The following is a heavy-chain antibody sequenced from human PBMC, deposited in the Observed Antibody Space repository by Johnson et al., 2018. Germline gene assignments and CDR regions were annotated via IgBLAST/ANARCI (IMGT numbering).Heavy chain of an antibody. CDR3: ARAPPLYSSSSGKAFDI. V-gene: IGHV4-34*01. CDR1: GGSFSGYY. J-gene: IGHJ3*02. D-gene: IGHD6-6*01. CDR2: INHSGST. Sequence: QVQLQQWGAGLLKPSETLSLTCAVYGGSFSGYYWSWIRQPPGKGLEWIGEINHSGSTNYNPSLKSRVTISVDTSKNQFSLKLSSVTAADTAVYYCARAPPLYSSSSGKAFDIWGQGTTVTFSS.